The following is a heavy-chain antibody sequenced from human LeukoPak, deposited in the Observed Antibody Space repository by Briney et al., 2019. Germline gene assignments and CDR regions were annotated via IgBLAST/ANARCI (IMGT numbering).Heavy chain of an antibody. CDR3: ARVGVMDSSSWYWTFDI. J-gene: IGHJ3*02. D-gene: IGHD6-13*01. Sequence: SETLSLTCTVSGGSISSYYWSWIRQPPGKGLEWIGYIYYSGSTNYNPSLKSRVTISVDTSKNQFSLKLSSVTAADTAVYYCARVGVMDSSSWYWTFDIWGQGTMVTVSS. CDR2: IYYSGST. CDR1: GGSISSYY. V-gene: IGHV4-59*01.